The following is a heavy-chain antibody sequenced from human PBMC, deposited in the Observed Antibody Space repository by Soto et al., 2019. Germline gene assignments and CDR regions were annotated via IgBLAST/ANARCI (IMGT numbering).Heavy chain of an antibody. CDR1: GGTFSSYA. CDR3: ARDKFSRGPDRVAYYYYGMDV. CDR2: IIPIFGTA. D-gene: IGHD2-15*01. V-gene: IGHV1-69*12. J-gene: IGHJ6*02. Sequence: QVQLVQSGAEVKKPGSSVKVSCKASGGTFSSYAISWVRQAPGQGLEWMGGIIPIFGTANYAQKFQGRVTIIADESTSTAYMELSSLRSEDTAVYYCARDKFSRGPDRVAYYYYGMDVWGQGTTVTVSS.